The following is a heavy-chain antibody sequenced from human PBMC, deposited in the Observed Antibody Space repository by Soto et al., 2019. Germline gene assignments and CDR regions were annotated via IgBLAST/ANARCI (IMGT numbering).Heavy chain of an antibody. CDR1: GYSFTSYW. Sequence: GESLKISCKGSGYSFTSYWIGWVRQMPGKGLEWMGIIYPGDSDTRYSPSFQGQVTISADKSISTAYLQWSSLKASDTAMYYCATASSSWYQDYGMDVWGQGTTVTVS. CDR3: ATASSSWYQDYGMDV. J-gene: IGHJ6*02. CDR2: IYPGDSDT. D-gene: IGHD6-13*01. V-gene: IGHV5-51*01.